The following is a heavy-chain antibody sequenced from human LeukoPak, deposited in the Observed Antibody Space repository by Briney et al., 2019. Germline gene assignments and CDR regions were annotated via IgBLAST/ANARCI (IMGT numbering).Heavy chain of an antibody. CDR2: IIPILGIA. Sequence: SVKVSCKASGGTFSSYAISWVRQAPGQGLEWMGRIIPILGIANYAQKFQGRVTITADKSTSTAYMELSSLRSEDTAVYYCARVEITVTPTFDYWGQGTLVTVSS. D-gene: IGHD4-17*01. V-gene: IGHV1-69*04. J-gene: IGHJ4*02. CDR3: ARVEITVTPTFDY. CDR1: GGTFSSYA.